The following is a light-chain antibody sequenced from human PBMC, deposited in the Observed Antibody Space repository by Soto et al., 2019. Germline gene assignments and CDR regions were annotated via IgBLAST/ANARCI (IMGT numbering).Light chain of an antibody. CDR1: SSDVGGYHY. V-gene: IGLV2-14*03. CDR3: SSYTSSGSLA. CDR2: DVT. Sequence: QSALTQPASVSGSPGQSITISCTGTSSDVGGYHYVSWYQHHPGKAPKLMIYDVTNRPSGVSNRFSGSKSGNTASLTSSVLQAEYEADSYCSSYTSSGSLAFGGGTQVPVL. J-gene: IGLJ2*01.